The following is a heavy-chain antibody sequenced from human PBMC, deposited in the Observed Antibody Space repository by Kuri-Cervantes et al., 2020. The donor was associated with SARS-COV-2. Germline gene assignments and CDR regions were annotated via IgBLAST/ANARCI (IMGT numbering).Heavy chain of an antibody. D-gene: IGHD6-13*01. CDR2: IYYSGST. CDR3: ARTKMKYSSSWYVDY. Sequence: SETLSLTCTVSGGSISSYYWSWVRQPPGKGLEWIGYIYYSGSTNYNPSLKSRVTISVDTSKNQFSLKLSSVTAADTPVYYCARTKMKYSSSWYVDYWGQGTLVTVSS. V-gene: IGHV4-59*08. J-gene: IGHJ4*02. CDR1: GGSISSYY.